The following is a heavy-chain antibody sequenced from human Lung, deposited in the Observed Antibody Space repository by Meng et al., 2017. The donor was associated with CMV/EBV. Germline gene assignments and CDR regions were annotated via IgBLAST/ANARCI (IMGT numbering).Heavy chain of an antibody. CDR3: ARDCGSGCA. Sequence: GGSLRLSCAASGFSFSTYSMNWVRQTPGKGLEWVSSITSSSSYIFYADSVKGRFIISRDNAKNSLYLQMNSLKAADTGVYYCARDCGSGCAWGQGTLVTVSS. J-gene: IGHJ5*02. CDR1: GFSFSTYS. D-gene: IGHD6-19*01. V-gene: IGHV3-21*03. CDR2: ITSSSSYI.